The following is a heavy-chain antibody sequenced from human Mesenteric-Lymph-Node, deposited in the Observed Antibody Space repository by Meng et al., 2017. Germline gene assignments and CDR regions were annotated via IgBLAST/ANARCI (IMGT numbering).Heavy chain of an antibody. CDR3: ARETGARYGDYGTDY. D-gene: IGHD4-17*01. J-gene: IGHJ4*02. CDR2: IYYSGST. V-gene: IGHV4-61*01. CDR1: GGSVSSGSYY. Sequence: GSLRLSCTVSGGSVSSGSYYWSWIRQPPGKGLEWIGYIYYSGSTNYNPSLKSRVTISVDTSKNQFSLKLSSVTAADTAVYYCARETGARYGDYGTDYWGQGTLVTVSS.